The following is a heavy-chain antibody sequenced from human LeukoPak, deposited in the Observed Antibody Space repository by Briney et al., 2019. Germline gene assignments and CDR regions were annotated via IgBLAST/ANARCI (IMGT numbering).Heavy chain of an antibody. J-gene: IGHJ6*02. CDR1: GGSISSGGYY. V-gene: IGHV4-31*03. CDR3: ARAGSITGPTNFYYGMDV. Sequence: SETLSPTCTVSGGSISSGGYYWSWIRQYPGKGLEWIGYIYFTGLTDYNPSLKSRVNLSVDTSKNQFSLKLTSVTAADTAVYYCARAGSITGPTNFYYGMDVWGQGTTVTVSS. CDR2: IYFTGLT. D-gene: IGHD1-7*01.